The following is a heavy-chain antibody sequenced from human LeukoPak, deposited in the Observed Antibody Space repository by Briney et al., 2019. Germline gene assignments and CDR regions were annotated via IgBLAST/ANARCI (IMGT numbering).Heavy chain of an antibody. CDR2: INHSGST. Sequence: SETLSLTCAVYGGSFSGYYWSWIRQPPGKGLEWIGEINHSGSTNYNPSLKSRVTISVDTSKNQFSLKLSSVTAADTAVYYCARQGYGDSSSWFYFDYWGQGTLVTVSS. CDR1: GGSFSGYY. V-gene: IGHV4-34*01. J-gene: IGHJ4*02. D-gene: IGHD6-13*01. CDR3: ARQGYGDSSSWFYFDY.